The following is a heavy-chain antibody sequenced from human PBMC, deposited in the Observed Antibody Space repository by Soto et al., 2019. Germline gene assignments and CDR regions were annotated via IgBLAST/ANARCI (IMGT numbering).Heavy chain of an antibody. CDR1: GGSFSGYY. CDR3: ARRGYSGYDPRYYFDY. D-gene: IGHD5-12*01. Sequence: SETLSLTCAVYGGSFSGYYWSWIRQPPGKGLEWIGEINHSGSTNYNPSLKSRVTISVDTSKNQFSLKLSSVTAADTAVYYCARRGYSGYDPRYYFDYWGQGTLVTVSS. CDR2: INHSGST. V-gene: IGHV4-34*01. J-gene: IGHJ4*02.